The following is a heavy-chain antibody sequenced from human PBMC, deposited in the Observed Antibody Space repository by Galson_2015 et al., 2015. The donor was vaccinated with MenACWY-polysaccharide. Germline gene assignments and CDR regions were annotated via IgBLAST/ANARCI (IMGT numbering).Heavy chain of an antibody. V-gene: IGHV3-7*01. Sequence: SLRLSCAASGLTFSDYFMTWVRQAPGKWLEWVANIERDGSEKNYVDSVKARFTISRDNAKNSLYLQMDNLRAEDTAVYYCAGGLGWSSDYWGPGTLVTVS. D-gene: IGHD6-19*01. CDR3: AGGLGWSSDY. CDR1: GLTFSDYF. J-gene: IGHJ4*02. CDR2: IERDGSEK.